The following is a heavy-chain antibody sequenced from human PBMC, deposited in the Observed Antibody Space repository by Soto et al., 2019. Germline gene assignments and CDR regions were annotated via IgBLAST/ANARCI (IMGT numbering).Heavy chain of an antibody. Sequence: PGGSLRLSXGASGFTFSSSGMHWVRQASGKGLEWVAVVSYDGSSIYYTDSVKGRFTISRDNSKNTLYLQMNDLRTEDTAVYYCAKDLSSTWSLDYWGQGTLVTVSS. CDR2: VSYDGSSI. V-gene: IGHV3-30*18. J-gene: IGHJ4*02. CDR1: GFTFSSSG. D-gene: IGHD6-13*01. CDR3: AKDLSSTWSLDY.